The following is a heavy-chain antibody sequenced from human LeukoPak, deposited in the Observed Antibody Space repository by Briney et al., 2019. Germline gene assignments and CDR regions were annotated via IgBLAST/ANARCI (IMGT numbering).Heavy chain of an antibody. CDR3: AKWFSGYYSPDSY. D-gene: IGHD3-22*01. CDR2: IRYDGSNK. CDR1: GFTFNTYG. V-gene: IGHV3-30*02. Sequence: GGSLRLSCSASGFTFNTYGMHWVRQAPGKGLEWVAFIRYDGSNKYYADSVKGRFTISRDNSKNTLYLQMNSLRTEDTAVYYCAKWFSGYYSPDSYWGQGTLVTVSS. J-gene: IGHJ4*02.